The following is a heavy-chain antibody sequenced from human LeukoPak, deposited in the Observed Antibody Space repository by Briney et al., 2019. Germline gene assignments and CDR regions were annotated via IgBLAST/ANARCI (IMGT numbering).Heavy chain of an antibody. D-gene: IGHD3-10*01. Sequence: PSETLSLTCTVSGGSISSYYWGWIRQPAGKGLEWIGRIYTSGSANYNPSLTSRLTISVDTSKNQFSLKLNSVTAADTAVYYCARGRMFRGGGSDFPFYWFDTWGRGGQVTVSS. CDR1: GGSISSYY. V-gene: IGHV4-4*07. CDR2: IYTSGSA. J-gene: IGHJ5*02. CDR3: ARGRMFRGGGSDFPFYWFDT.